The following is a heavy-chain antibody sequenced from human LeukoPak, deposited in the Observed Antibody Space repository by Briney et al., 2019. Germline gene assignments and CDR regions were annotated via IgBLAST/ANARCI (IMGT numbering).Heavy chain of an antibody. J-gene: IGHJ4*02. CDR1: GASLTSYY. D-gene: IGHD2-21*02. V-gene: IGHV4-59*08. CDR3: ARQGYCGGDCFSDF. Sequence: SDTLSLTCTVSGASLTSYYWSWIRQPPAKGLTWVGYIYNSGSTDYNPSLNSRVTISVDTSKNQLSLRLRSVTAADTAVYYCARQGYCGGDCFSDFWGQGSLVTVSS. CDR2: IYNSGST.